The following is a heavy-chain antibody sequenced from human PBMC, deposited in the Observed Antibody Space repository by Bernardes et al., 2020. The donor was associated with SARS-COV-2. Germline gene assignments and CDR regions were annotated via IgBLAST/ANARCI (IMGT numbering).Heavy chain of an antibody. CDR3: AMSLLWFGDPFDY. CDR2: ISYDGSNK. V-gene: IGHV3-30-3*01. D-gene: IGHD3-10*01. Sequence: SLRLSCAASGFTFSSYAMHWVRQAPGKGLEWVAVISYDGSNKYYADSVKGRFTISRDNSKNTLYLQMNSLRAEDTAVYYCAMSLLWFGDPFDYWGQGTLVTVSS. CDR1: GFTFSSYA. J-gene: IGHJ4*02.